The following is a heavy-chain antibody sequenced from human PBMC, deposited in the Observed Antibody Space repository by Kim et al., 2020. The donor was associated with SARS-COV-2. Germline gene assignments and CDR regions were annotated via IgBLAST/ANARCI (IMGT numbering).Heavy chain of an antibody. V-gene: IGHV1-24*01. CDR3: ATGRVAGPPAWFDP. CDR2: FDPEDGAT. CDR1: GYTLTELS. Sequence: ASVKVSCKVSGYTLTELSMHWVRQAPGKGLEWMGGFDPEDGATIYAQKFQGRVTMTEDTSTDTAYMELSSLRSEDTAVYYCATGRVAGPPAWFDPWGQGTLVTVSS. J-gene: IGHJ5*02. D-gene: IGHD2-15*01.